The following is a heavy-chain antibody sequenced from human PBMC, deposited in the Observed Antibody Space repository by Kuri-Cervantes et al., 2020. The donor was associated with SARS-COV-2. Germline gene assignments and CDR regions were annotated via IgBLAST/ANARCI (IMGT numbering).Heavy chain of an antibody. D-gene: IGHD2-21*02. CDR3: ARHPKRVVVTSPDAFDI. J-gene: IGHJ3*02. CDR1: GYSFTSYW. Sequence: GESLKISWKGSGYSFTSYWIGWVRQMPGKGLEWMGIIYPGYSDTRYSPSFQGQVTISADKSISTAYLQWSRLKASDTAMYYFARHPKRVVVTSPDAFDIWGQGTMVTVSS. CDR2: IYPGYSDT. V-gene: IGHV5-51*01.